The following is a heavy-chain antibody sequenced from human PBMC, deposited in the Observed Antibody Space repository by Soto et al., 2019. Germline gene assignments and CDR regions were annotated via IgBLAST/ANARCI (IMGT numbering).Heavy chain of an antibody. CDR2: IVGNGGAT. Sequence: EVQLLESGGGLVQPGGSLRLSCAASGFTFSTYAMTWVRQAPGKGLEWVSGIVGNGGATYYADSVKGRFSISRDNSKNTLYLQMNSLRPEDMAVYYCATDYYYDSGSHWGQGTLVIVSA. D-gene: IGHD3-10*01. CDR3: ATDYYYDSGSH. V-gene: IGHV3-23*01. CDR1: GFTFSTYA. J-gene: IGHJ4*02.